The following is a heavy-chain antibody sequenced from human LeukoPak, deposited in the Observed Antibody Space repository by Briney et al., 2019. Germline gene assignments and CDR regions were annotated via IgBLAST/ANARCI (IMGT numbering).Heavy chain of an antibody. CDR3: ARSSLAARAGVRWFDP. V-gene: IGHV3-30*04. CDR1: GFTFSSYA. CDR2: ISYDGSNK. D-gene: IGHD6-6*01. Sequence: PGGSLRLSCAASGFTFSSYAMHWVRQAPGKGLEWVAVISYDGSNKYYADSVEGRFTISRDNSKNTLYLQMNSLRAEDTAVYYCARSSLAARAGVRWFDPWGQGTLVTVSS. J-gene: IGHJ5*02.